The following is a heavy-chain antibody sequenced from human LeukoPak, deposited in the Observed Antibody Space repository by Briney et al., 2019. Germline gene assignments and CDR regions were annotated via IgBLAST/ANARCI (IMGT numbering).Heavy chain of an antibody. Sequence: NPSETLSLTCTVSGGSIGSYYWSWIRQPAGKGLEWIGRIYTSGSTNYNPSLKSRVTMSVDTSKNQFSLKLSSVTAADTAVYYCARGDYYDSSGYYNYWGQGTLVTVSS. CDR1: GGSIGSYY. D-gene: IGHD3-22*01. J-gene: IGHJ4*02. CDR3: ARGDYYDSSGYYNY. V-gene: IGHV4-4*07. CDR2: IYTSGST.